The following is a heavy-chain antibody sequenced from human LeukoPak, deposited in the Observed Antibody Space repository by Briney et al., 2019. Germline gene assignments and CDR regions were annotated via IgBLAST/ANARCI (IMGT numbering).Heavy chain of an antibody. CDR3: AKGTAAVDY. J-gene: IGHJ4*02. D-gene: IGHD6-13*01. CDR1: GFTFSTSA. Sequence: GGSLRLSCAASGFTFSTSAMSWVRQAPGKGLEWASSISGSGGGTYYADSVKGRFTISRDNSKKTLYLQMNSLRVEDMAVYYCAKGTAAVDYWGQGTLVTVSS. CDR2: ISGSGGGT. V-gene: IGHV3-23*01.